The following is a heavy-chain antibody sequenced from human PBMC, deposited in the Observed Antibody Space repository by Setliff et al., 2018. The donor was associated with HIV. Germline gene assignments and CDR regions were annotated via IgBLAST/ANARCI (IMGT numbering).Heavy chain of an antibody. CDR3: ARHRYNWYFDV. D-gene: IGHD1-26*01. CDR2: VYYSGTT. J-gene: IGHJ2*01. CDR1: SGSISSTSSY. V-gene: IGHV4-39*01. Sequence: SETLSLTCSVSSGSISSTSSYWGWIRQPPGKGLEWIVSVYYSGTTYYNPSLKSRVTISVDTSKSQFSLQLNSMTAADTALYYCARHRYNWYFDVWGRGTLVTVS.